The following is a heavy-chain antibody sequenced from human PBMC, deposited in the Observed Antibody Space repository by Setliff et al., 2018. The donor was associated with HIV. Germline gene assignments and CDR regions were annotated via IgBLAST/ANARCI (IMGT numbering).Heavy chain of an antibody. J-gene: IGHJ4*02. Sequence: SETLSLTCTVSGGSVSSSSYYWGWIRQPPGKGLEWIGSIYYSGNTHYNPSLKSRVTISVDTSKNQFSLKLTSVTAADTAVYYCARLTSGWDNHIDYWGQGKLVTVSS. CDR1: GGSVSSSSYY. CDR2: IYYSGNT. CDR3: ARLTSGWDNHIDY. D-gene: IGHD6-19*01. V-gene: IGHV4-39*01.